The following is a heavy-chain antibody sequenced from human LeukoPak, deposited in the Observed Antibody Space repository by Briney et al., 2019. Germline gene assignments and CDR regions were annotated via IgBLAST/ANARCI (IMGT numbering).Heavy chain of an antibody. Sequence: GSLRLSCAASGLTFNKAWMSWVRQAPGKGLERVGLIKSKTDGGTTDYAAPVKGRFTSSRGHSENTLHLQMNRLKPEHPALYYCTPDPVPLYAVLTGYYRFHYWGQGALVTVSS. D-gene: IGHD3-9*01. CDR3: TPDPVPLYAVLTGYYRFHY. CDR2: IKSKTDGGTT. CDR1: GLTFNKAW. J-gene: IGHJ4*02. V-gene: IGHV3-15*05.